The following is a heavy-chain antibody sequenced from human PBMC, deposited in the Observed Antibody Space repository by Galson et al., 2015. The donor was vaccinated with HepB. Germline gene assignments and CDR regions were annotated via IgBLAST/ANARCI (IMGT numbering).Heavy chain of an antibody. CDR2: ISYDGSNK. D-gene: IGHD6-13*01. CDR1: GFTFSSYA. Sequence: LRLSCAASGFTFSSYAMHWVRQAPGKGLEWVAVISYDGSNKYYADSVKGRFTISRDNSKNTLYLQMNSLRAEDTAVYYCARDGGPGIAATGSLFDYWGQGTLVTVSS. J-gene: IGHJ4*02. V-gene: IGHV3-30*04. CDR3: ARDGGPGIAATGSLFDY.